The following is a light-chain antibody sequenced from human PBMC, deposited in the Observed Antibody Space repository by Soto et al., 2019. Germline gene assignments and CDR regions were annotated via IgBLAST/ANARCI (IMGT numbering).Light chain of an antibody. Sequence: IIMTQSPATLSVSPGERVTFSCRASQSISTNLAWYQQKPGQAPRLLIYGASTRHTHIPDRFSGTGSETEFTLSVSSLQSEDFATYYCQEYNSYSGTFGQGTKVEVK. V-gene: IGKV3-15*01. J-gene: IGKJ1*01. CDR3: QEYNSYSGT. CDR2: GAS. CDR1: QSISTN.